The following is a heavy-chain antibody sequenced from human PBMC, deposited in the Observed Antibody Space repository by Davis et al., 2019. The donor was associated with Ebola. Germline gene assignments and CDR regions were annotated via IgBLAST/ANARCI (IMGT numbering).Heavy chain of an antibody. CDR2: IYSSGST. J-gene: IGHJ4*02. D-gene: IGHD7-27*01. Sequence: MPSETLSLTCTVSGGSIGTYAWSWIRQPPGKGLEWIGYIYSSGSTVYNPSLKSRLTMLVDTSKNQFSLKLSSVTAADTAVYYCGRDYWGSVDYWGQGTLVTVSS. CDR3: GRDYWGSVDY. V-gene: IGHV4-59*13. CDR1: GGSIGTYA.